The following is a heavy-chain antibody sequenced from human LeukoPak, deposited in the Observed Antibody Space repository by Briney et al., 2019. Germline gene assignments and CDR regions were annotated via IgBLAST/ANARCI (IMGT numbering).Heavy chain of an antibody. CDR2: INHSGST. CDR1: GGSFSGYY. D-gene: IGHD6-6*01. CDR3: VRGDEYSSSSGGYYFDY. V-gene: IGHV4-34*01. J-gene: IGHJ4*02. Sequence: SETLSLTCAVYGGSFSGYYWSWIRQPPGKGLEWIGEINHSGSTNYNPSLKSRVTISVDTSKTQFSLKLSSVTAADTAVYYCVRGDEYSSSSGGYYFDYWGQGTLVTVSS.